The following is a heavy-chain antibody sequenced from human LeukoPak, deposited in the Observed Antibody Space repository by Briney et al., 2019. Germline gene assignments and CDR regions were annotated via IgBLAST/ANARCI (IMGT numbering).Heavy chain of an antibody. Sequence: ASVKVSCKASGGTFSSYAISWVRQAPRQGLEWMGRINPNSGGTNYAQKFQGRVTMTRDTSISTAYMELSRLRSDDTAVYYCARDSVDYYDSSGYYFNWFDPWGQGTLVTVSS. D-gene: IGHD3-22*01. J-gene: IGHJ5*02. CDR1: GGTFSSYA. V-gene: IGHV1-2*02. CDR2: INPNSGGT. CDR3: ARDSVDYYDSSGYYFNWFDP.